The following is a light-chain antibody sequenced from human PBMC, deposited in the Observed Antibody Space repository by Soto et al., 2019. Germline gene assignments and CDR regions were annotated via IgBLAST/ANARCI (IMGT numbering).Light chain of an antibody. CDR2: AAS. V-gene: IGKV1-9*01. J-gene: IGKJ5*01. Sequence: DIQLTQSPSFLSASVGDRVTITCRASQGITSSLAWYQHKPGQAPKLLVYAASSLQSGVPSRFSGSGSGTDFTLTISRLEPEDFAVYFCQQYSDLPMTFGQGTRLEI. CDR3: QQYSDLPMT. CDR1: QGITSS.